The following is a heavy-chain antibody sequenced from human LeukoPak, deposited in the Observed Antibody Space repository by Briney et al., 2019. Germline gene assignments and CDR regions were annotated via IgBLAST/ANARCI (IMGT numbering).Heavy chain of an antibody. CDR1: GFTFSSYS. V-gene: IGHV3-21*01. Sequence: GGSLRLSCAASGFTFSSYSMNWVRQAPGKGLEWVSSISSSSSYMYYADSVKGRFTISRDNAKNSLYLQMNSLRAKDTAVYYCARGQLRDWGQGTLVTVSS. J-gene: IGHJ4*02. CDR2: ISSSSSYM. CDR3: ARGQLRD. D-gene: IGHD1-1*01.